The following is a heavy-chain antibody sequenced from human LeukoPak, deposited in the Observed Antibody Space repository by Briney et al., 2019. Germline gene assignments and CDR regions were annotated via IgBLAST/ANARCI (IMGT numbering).Heavy chain of an antibody. V-gene: IGHV3-15*01. CDR1: GFTFSNAW. CDR3: TTNDAFDI. Sequence: GGSLRLSCAASGFTFSNAWMNWVRQAPGKGLERVGRIKTKTGGGTTDYAAPVKGRFTISRDDSKNTLYLQMNSLKTVDTAVYYCTTNDAFDIWGQGTMVTVSS. J-gene: IGHJ3*02. CDR2: IKTKTGGGTT.